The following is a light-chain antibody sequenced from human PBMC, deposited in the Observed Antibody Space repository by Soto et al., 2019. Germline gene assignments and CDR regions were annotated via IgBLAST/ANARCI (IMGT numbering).Light chain of an antibody. V-gene: IGLV8-61*01. Sequence: QTVVTQEPSFSVSPGRTVTLTCGLSSGSVATSYYPSWYQQTPGQAPRTLIYSTNTRSSGVPDRFSGSILGNKAALTITGAQADDEHDYYCVLYMGSGISVFGGGTKLTVL. CDR1: SGSVATSYY. J-gene: IGLJ2*01. CDR3: VLYMGSGISV. CDR2: STN.